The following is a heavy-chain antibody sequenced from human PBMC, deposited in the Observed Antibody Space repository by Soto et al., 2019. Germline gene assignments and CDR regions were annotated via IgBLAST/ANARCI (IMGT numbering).Heavy chain of an antibody. Sequence: SETLSLTCTISGGSFGTNYWSWIRQAPGKGLEWIGYTYHTGSTKYNPSLKSRATISVDTSKNQFSLTLNSAAAADTAVYYCATDSAGRGPFDPWGQGILVTV. V-gene: IGHV4-59*13. J-gene: IGHJ5*02. CDR2: TYHTGST. CDR1: GGSFGTNY. CDR3: ATDSAGRGPFDP. D-gene: IGHD3-10*01.